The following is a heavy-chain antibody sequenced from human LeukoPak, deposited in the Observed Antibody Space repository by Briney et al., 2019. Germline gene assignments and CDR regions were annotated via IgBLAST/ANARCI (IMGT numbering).Heavy chain of an antibody. CDR1: GFTVSSNY. CDR2: ITSSSSHI. V-gene: IGHV3-21*01. J-gene: IGHJ4*02. D-gene: IGHD4-17*01. Sequence: GGSLRLSCAASGFTVSSNYMSWVRQAPGKGLQWVSSITSSSSHIYYADPVKGRFTISRDNAKNSLYLQMNSLRAEDTAVYYCARVRATVTPFDYWGQGTLVTVSS. CDR3: ARVRATVTPFDY.